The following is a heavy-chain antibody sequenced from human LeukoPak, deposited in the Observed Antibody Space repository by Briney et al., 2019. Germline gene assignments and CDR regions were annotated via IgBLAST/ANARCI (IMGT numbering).Heavy chain of an antibody. J-gene: IGHJ4*02. V-gene: IGHV5-51*01. D-gene: IGHD3-22*01. CDR3: ARLNYFDRSGFFDS. Sequence: GESLKISCKDSGHSFTNFCIGWVRQMPGEGLEWMGIIYSGDSDTRYSPSFQGQVTISADKSISTAYLQWSSLTASDTAMYYCARLNYFDRSGFFDSWGQGTLVTVSS. CDR2: IYSGDSDT. CDR1: GHSFTNFC.